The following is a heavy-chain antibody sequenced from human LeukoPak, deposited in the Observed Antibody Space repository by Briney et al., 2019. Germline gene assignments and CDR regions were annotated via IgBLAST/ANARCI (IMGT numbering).Heavy chain of an antibody. CDR1: GFTFSTCG. Sequence: HPGGSLRLSCAASGFTFSTCGMHWVRQAPGKGLEWVAVIWFDGSNKYYVDSVKGRFTISRDNSKNTLYLQMNSLRVEDTAVYYCAGPVWYGGSSGAFDIWGQGTMVTVSS. CDR3: AGPVWYGGSSGAFDI. CDR2: IWFDGSNK. J-gene: IGHJ3*02. V-gene: IGHV3-33*01. D-gene: IGHD4-23*01.